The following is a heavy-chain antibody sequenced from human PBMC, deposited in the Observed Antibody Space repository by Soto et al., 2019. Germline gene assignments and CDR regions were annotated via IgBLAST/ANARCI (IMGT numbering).Heavy chain of an antibody. D-gene: IGHD6-19*01. CDR2: ISAYNGNT. Sequence: ASVKVSCKASGYTFTSYGISWVRQAPGQGLEWMGWISAYNGNTNYAQKLQGRVTMTTDTSTSTAYMELRSLRSDDTAVYYCARGPGSSCWRRQQLYGMDVWGQGTTVTVSS. CDR1: GYTFTSYG. CDR3: ARGPGSSCWRRQQLYGMDV. J-gene: IGHJ6*02. V-gene: IGHV1-18*01.